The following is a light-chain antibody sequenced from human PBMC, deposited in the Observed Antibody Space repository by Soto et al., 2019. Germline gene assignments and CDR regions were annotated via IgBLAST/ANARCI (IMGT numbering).Light chain of an antibody. Sequence: QAVVTQPPSVSAAPGQKVTISCSGSSSNIGNNYVSWYQHLPGTAPRLIIYEVVQRPSGVPDRFSGSKSGNTASLTVSGLQAADEADYVCKSYAGSNTYVFGSGTKVTVL. CDR2: EVV. V-gene: IGLV1-51*01. J-gene: IGLJ1*01. CDR1: SSNIGNNY. CDR3: KSYAGSNTYV.